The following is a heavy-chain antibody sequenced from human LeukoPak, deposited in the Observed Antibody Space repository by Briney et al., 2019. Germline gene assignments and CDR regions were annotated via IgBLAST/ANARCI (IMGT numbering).Heavy chain of an antibody. CDR3: ARVSSAYSYGHWYFDL. CDR1: GGSFSGYY. D-gene: IGHD5-18*01. J-gene: IGHJ2*01. CDR2: IYTSGST. Sequence: PSETLSLTCAVYGGSFSGYYWSWIRQPAGKGLEWIGRIYTSGSTNYNPSLKSRVTMSVDTSKNQFSLKLSSVIAADTAVYYCARVSSAYSYGHWYFDLWGRGTLVTVSS. V-gene: IGHV4-59*10.